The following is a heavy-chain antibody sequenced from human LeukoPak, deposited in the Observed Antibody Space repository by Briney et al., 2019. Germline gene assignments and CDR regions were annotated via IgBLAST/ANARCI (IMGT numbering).Heavy chain of an antibody. CDR3: ARDVGIVVVVAAHFDY. D-gene: IGHD2-15*01. CDR2: INPNSGGT. V-gene: IGHV1-2*02. Sequence: ASVKVSCKASGYTFTDYFMHWVRQAPGQGLEWMGWINPNSGGTNYAQKFQGRVTMTRDTSISTAYMELSRLRSDDTAVYYCARDVGIVVVVAAHFDYWGQGTLVTVSS. CDR1: GYTFTDYF. J-gene: IGHJ4*02.